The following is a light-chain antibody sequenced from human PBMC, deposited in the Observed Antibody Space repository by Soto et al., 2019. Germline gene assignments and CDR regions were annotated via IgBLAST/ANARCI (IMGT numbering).Light chain of an antibody. CDR3: QEYNNNWA. V-gene: IGKV1-5*03. CDR1: QTITRW. J-gene: IGKJ1*01. CDR2: KAS. Sequence: DIQMTQSPSTLSASVGDRVTITCRASQTITRWMAWYHQKPGKAPKLLIYKASSLESGVPSRFSGSASGTEFTLTITSLQPDDFGTYYCQEYNNNWAFGQGTKVDIK.